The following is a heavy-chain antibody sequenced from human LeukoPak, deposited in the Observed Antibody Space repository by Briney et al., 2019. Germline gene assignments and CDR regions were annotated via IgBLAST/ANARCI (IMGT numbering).Heavy chain of an antibody. Sequence: SETLSLTCTVSGGSISSYYWSWIRQPPGKGLEWIGYIYTSGSTNYNPSLKSRVTISVDTSKNQFSLKLSSVTAADTAMYYCARHSIAVAGSFFDYWGQGTLVTVSS. CDR1: GGSISSYY. J-gene: IGHJ4*02. V-gene: IGHV4-4*09. CDR2: IYTSGST. D-gene: IGHD6-19*01. CDR3: ARHSIAVAGSFFDY.